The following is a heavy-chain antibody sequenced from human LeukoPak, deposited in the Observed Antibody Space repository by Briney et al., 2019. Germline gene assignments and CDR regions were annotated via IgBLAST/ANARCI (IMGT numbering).Heavy chain of an antibody. V-gene: IGHV1-2*02. D-gene: IGHD6-13*01. CDR3: ARGSSSWYLSSDY. J-gene: IGHJ4*02. CDR2: INPNSGGT. CDR1: GYTFTGYY. Sequence: ASVKVSCKASGYTFTGYYMHWVRQAPGQGLEWMGWINPNSGGTNYAQKFQGRVTMTRDTSISTAYMEPSRLRSDDTAVYYCARGSSSWYLSSDYWGQGTLVTVSS.